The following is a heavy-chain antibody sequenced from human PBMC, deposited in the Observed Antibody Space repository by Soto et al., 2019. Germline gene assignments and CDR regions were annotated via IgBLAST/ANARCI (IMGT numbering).Heavy chain of an antibody. D-gene: IGHD6-13*01. CDR1: RFTFSSYA. CDR3: AKDGSSSWPPAY. CDR2: ISGSGGST. V-gene: IGHV3-23*01. J-gene: IGHJ4*02. Sequence: PGGSLRLSCAASRFTFSSYALSWVRQAPGKGLEWVSAISGSGGSTYYADSVKGRFTISRDNSKNTLYLQMNSLRAEDTAVYYCAKDGSSSWPPAYWGQGTLVTVSS.